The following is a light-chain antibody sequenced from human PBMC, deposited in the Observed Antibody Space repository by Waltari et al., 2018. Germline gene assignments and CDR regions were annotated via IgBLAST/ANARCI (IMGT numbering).Light chain of an antibody. CDR2: KLS. V-gene: IGKV2-24*01. J-gene: IGKJ1*01. Sequence: DIVLTQTPLSSPVTLGQPASISCRSSQSLVHSDGNTYLSWLQQRPGQPPRLLIYKLSNRFSGVPDRFRGSGAGTDFTLKISRVEAEDVGVYYCMQTTRFWTFGQGTRVEIK. CDR1: QSLVHSDGNTY. CDR3: MQTTRFWT.